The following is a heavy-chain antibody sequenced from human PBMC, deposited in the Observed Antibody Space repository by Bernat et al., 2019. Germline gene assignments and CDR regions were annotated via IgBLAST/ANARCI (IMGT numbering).Heavy chain of an antibody. Sequence: EVQLVESGGGLVKPGGSLRLSCAASGFTFSSYSMNWVRQAPGKGLEWVSSISSSSSYIYYADSVKGRFTISRDNAKNSLYLQMNSLRAEDTAVYYCARDALWFRELSSDFDYWGQGTLVTVSS. V-gene: IGHV3-21*01. CDR3: ARDALWFRELSSDFDY. CDR1: GFTFSSYS. CDR2: ISSSSSYI. D-gene: IGHD3-10*01. J-gene: IGHJ4*02.